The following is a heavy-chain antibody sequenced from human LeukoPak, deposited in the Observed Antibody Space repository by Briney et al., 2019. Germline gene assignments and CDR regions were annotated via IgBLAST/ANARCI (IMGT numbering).Heavy chain of an antibody. CDR1: RYTFPSYG. Sequence: ASVKVSRKASRYTFPSYGISWVRQAPGQGLEWMGWISAYNGNTNYAQKLQGRFTMTTDTSTSTAYMELRSLRADDTAVYYCARPKKNYGDYLFDYWGQGTLVTVSS. CDR3: ARPKKNYGDYLFDY. V-gene: IGHV1-18*01. J-gene: IGHJ4*02. CDR2: ISAYNGNT. D-gene: IGHD4-17*01.